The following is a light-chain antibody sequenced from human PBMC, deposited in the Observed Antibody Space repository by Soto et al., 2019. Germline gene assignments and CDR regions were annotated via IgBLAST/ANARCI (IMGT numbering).Light chain of an antibody. J-gene: IGLJ2*01. V-gene: IGLV1-40*01. CDR1: SSNIGAGYD. CDR2: GNS. CDR3: QSYDSSLSDVV. Sequence: QSVLTQPPSVSGAPGQRVTISCTGSSSNIGAGYDVHWYQQVPGTGPKLLIYGNSNRPSGVPDRFSGSKSGTSASLAITGLQAEDEVDYYCQSYDSSLSDVVFSGGTKLTVL.